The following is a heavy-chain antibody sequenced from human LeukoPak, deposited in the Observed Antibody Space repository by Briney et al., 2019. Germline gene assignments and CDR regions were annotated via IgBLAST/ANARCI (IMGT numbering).Heavy chain of an antibody. D-gene: IGHD4-17*01. Sequence: GGSLRLSCAASGFTFSTYSMTWVRQAPGKGLEWVSSISSSGSYIYYADSVKGRFTISRDNAKNSLYLQMNSLRAEDTAVYYCAGDPYYGDYVVWGQGTLVTVSS. CDR2: ISSSGSYI. V-gene: IGHV3-21*01. CDR1: GFTFSTYS. CDR3: AGDPYYGDYVV. J-gene: IGHJ4*02.